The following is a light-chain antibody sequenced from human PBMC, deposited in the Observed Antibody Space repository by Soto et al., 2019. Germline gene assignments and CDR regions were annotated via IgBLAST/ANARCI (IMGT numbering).Light chain of an antibody. CDR3: ASWDDSLSGVV. J-gene: IGLJ3*02. CDR1: SSNIGNNY. V-gene: IGLV1-47*02. CDR2: GNV. Sequence: QSVLTQTPSVSGTPGQRVTISCSGSSSNIGNNYVFWYQQLPETAPKLLIFGNVKRPSGVPDRFSGSKSGTSASLAISGLRSEDEAHYYCASWDDSLSGVVFGGGTKVTVL.